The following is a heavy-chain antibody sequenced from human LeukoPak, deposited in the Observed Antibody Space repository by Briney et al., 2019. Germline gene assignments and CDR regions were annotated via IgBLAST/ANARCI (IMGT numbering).Heavy chain of an antibody. Sequence: GSLRLSCAASGFSFTTYWMSWVRQAPGTGLEWVANINRDGNEKFYVDSVRGRFTISRDNAKNSLYLQMNSLRVEDTAVYYCARNLFWRFDTWGQGALVTVSS. V-gene: IGHV3-7*01. CDR2: INRDGNEK. D-gene: IGHD3-9*01. CDR3: ARNLFWRFDT. J-gene: IGHJ5*02. CDR1: GFSFTTYW.